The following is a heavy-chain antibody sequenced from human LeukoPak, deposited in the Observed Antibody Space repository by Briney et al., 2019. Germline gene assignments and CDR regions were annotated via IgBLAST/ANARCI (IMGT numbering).Heavy chain of an antibody. V-gene: IGHV3-21*04. D-gene: IGHD6-19*01. J-gene: IGHJ4*02. CDR3: AKSFVAYSSGWYYFDY. CDR2: ISSSSSYI. Sequence: PGGSLRLSCAASGFTFSSYSMNWVRQAPGKGLEWVSSISSSSSYIYYADSVKGRFTISRDNSKNTLYLQMNSLRAEDTAVYYCAKSFVAYSSGWYYFDYWGQGTLVTVSS. CDR1: GFTFSSYS.